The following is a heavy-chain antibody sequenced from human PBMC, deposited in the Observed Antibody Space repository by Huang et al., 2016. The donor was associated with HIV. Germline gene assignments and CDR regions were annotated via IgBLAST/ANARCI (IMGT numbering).Heavy chain of an antibody. CDR2: ISLDGSNK. D-gene: IGHD3-22*01. CDR3: AKDRGYYYDSSALSYAFHI. J-gene: IGHJ3*02. V-gene: IGHV3-30*18. Sequence: QVQLEESGGGVVQPGRSLRLSGAASGFTFSTYGMHWVRQAPGKVLEWVAVISLDGSNKYYSDSVKGRFTISRDNSKNTLYLQMNSLRAEDTALYYCAKDRGYYYDSSALSYAFHIWGQGTMVTVSS. CDR1: GFTFSTYG.